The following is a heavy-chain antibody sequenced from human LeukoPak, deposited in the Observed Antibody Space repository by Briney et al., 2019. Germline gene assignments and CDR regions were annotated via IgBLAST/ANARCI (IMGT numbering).Heavy chain of an antibody. CDR1: GGSISSYY. CDR3: ARDGYTSSWFHDAFDI. V-gene: IGHV4-59*01. Sequence: SETLSLTCTVSGGSISSYYWSWIRQPPGKGLEWIGYIYYSGSTNYNPSLKSRVTISVDTSKNQFSLKLSSVTAADTAVYYCARDGYTSSWFHDAFDIWGQGTMVTVSS. D-gene: IGHD6-13*01. J-gene: IGHJ3*02. CDR2: IYYSGST.